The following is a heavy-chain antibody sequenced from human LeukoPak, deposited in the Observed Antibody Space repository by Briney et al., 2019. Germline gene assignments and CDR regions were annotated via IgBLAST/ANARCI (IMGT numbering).Heavy chain of an antibody. Sequence: GSLRLSCAASGFAFSSYAMNWVRQAPGKGLEWVSGISGSGGFTYYADSVKGRFTISRDNSKNTLYLQMNSLRAEDTAEYYCAKTSTTVTTNFDYWGQGTLVTVSS. V-gene: IGHV3-23*01. CDR2: ISGSGGFT. CDR1: GFAFSSYA. J-gene: IGHJ4*02. D-gene: IGHD4-17*01. CDR3: AKTSTTVTTNFDY.